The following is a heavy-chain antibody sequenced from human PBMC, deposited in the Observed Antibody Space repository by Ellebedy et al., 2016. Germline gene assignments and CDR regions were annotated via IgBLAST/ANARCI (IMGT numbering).Heavy chain of an antibody. J-gene: IGHJ4*02. CDR1: GGSMSPYY. V-gene: IGHV4-59*01. CDR2: IYHTGGT. Sequence: SETLSLXXSVSGGSMSPYYWNWIRQPPGMGLEWLGCIYHTGGTHYNPSLESRITISLDTSKNQFSLRLTSVTAADTAVYYCAREQWQGTWGQGTLVTVSS. D-gene: IGHD6-19*01. CDR3: AREQWQGT.